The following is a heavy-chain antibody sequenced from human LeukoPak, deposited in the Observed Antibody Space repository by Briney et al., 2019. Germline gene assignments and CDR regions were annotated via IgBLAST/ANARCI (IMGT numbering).Heavy chain of an antibody. Sequence: PGGSLRLSCAASGFTFSNAWMNWVRQAPGKGLEWVGRIKSKTDGGTTDYAAPVKGRFTISRDDSKNTLYLQMNSLKTEDTAVYYCTVHYLGYCSGGSCYYYYGMDVWGQGTTVTVSS. D-gene: IGHD2-15*01. CDR2: IKSKTDGGTT. CDR3: TVHYLGYCSGGSCYYYYGMDV. V-gene: IGHV3-15*07. CDR1: GFTFSNAW. J-gene: IGHJ6*02.